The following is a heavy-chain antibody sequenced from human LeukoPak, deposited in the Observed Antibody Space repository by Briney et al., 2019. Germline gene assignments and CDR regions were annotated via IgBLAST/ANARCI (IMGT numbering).Heavy chain of an antibody. V-gene: IGHV3-20*04. D-gene: IGHD5-12*01. Sequence: GGSLRLSCAASGFTFDDYGMSWVRRAPGKRLEWVSGINWNGGNTVYADSVKGRFTISRDNAKNSLYLQMNSLRAEDTALYYCARAYSGYENSYYSYYMDVWGKGTTVTVSS. CDR3: ARAYSGYENSYYSYYMDV. CDR2: INWNGGNT. CDR1: GFTFDDYG. J-gene: IGHJ6*03.